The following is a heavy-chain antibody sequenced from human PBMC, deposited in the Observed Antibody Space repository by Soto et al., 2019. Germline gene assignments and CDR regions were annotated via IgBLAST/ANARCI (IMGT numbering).Heavy chain of an antibody. CDR2: IYYSGST. D-gene: IGHD1-26*01. V-gene: IGHV4-31*03. Sequence: QVQLQESGPGLVKPSQTLSLTCTVSGGSISSGGYYWSRIRQHPGKGLEWIGYIYYSGSTYYNPSLKSRVTISVDTPKNQFSLKLSSVTAADTAVYYCSREGATTTYYYGMDVWGQGTTVTVSS. CDR3: SREGATTTYYYGMDV. CDR1: GGSISSGGYY. J-gene: IGHJ6*02.